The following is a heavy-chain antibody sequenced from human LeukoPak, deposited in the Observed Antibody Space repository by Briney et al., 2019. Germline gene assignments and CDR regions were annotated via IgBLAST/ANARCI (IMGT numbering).Heavy chain of an antibody. D-gene: IGHD4-17*01. CDR3: AKAVTHTVTSYYFDY. Sequence: PGGSLRLSCAASGFTFDDYAMHWVRQAPGKGLEWVSGISWNSGSIGYADSVKGRFTISRDNAKNSLYLQMNSLRAEDTALYYCAKAVTHTVTSYYFDYWGQGTLVTVSS. CDR1: GFTFDDYA. CDR2: ISWNSGSI. V-gene: IGHV3-9*01. J-gene: IGHJ4*02.